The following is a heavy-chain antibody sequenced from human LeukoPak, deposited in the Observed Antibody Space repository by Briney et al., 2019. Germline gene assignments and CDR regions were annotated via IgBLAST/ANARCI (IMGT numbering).Heavy chain of an antibody. V-gene: IGHV3-21*01. J-gene: IGHJ4*02. D-gene: IGHD6-13*01. CDR1: GFTFSSYS. CDR3: ARGTAVGYSSSWYPLGY. Sequence: GGSLRLSCAASGFTFSSYSMNWVRQAPGKGLEWVSSISSSSSYIYYADSVKGRFTISRDNAKNSLYLQMNSLRAEDTAVYYCARGTAVGYSSSWYPLGYWGQGTLVTVSS. CDR2: ISSSSSYI.